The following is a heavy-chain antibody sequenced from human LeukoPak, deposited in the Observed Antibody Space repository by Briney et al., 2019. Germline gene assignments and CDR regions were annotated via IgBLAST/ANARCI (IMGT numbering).Heavy chain of an antibody. CDR2: ISSSGRTI. D-gene: IGHD6-19*01. CDR3: ARVAVTGIGVDY. V-gene: IGHV3-11*04. CDR1: GFTFSDYY. Sequence: GGSLRLSCAASGFTFSDYYMSWIRQAPGKGLEWVSYISSSGRTIYYADSVKGRITISRDNAKSSLNLQMNSLRAEDTAVYYCARVAVTGIGVDYWGQGTLVTVSS. J-gene: IGHJ4*02.